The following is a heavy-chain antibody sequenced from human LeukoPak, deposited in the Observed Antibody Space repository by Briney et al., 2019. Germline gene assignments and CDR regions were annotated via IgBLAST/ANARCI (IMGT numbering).Heavy chain of an antibody. D-gene: IGHD4-17*01. Sequence: GASVKVSCKVSVYTLTELSMHWVRQAPGKGLEWMGGFDPEDGETIYAQKYQGRVTMTEDTSTDTAYMELGSVRSEDTAVYYCATQPLRDYGDYYYYYMDVWGKGTTVTVSS. J-gene: IGHJ6*03. V-gene: IGHV1-24*01. CDR1: VYTLTELS. CDR3: ATQPLRDYGDYYYYYMDV. CDR2: FDPEDGET.